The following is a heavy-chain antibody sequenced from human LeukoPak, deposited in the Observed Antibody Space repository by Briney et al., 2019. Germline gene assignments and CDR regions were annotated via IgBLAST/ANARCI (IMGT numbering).Heavy chain of an antibody. CDR1: GFTFSSYS. CDR3: ARDPRGVAARADY. CDR2: ISSSSSTI. D-gene: IGHD6-6*01. V-gene: IGHV3-48*01. J-gene: IGHJ4*02. Sequence: QTGGSLRLSCAASGFTFSSYSMNWVRQAPGKGLEWVSYISSSSSTICYADSVKGRFTISRDNAKNSLYLQMNSLRAEDTAVYYCARDPRGVAARADYWDQGTLVTVSS.